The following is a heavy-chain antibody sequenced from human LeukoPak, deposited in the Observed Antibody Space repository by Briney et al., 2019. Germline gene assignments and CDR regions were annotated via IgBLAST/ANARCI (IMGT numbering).Heavy chain of an antibody. CDR3: AGGIAMVRGGDV. V-gene: IGHV3-7*01. Sequence: GGSLRLSCAASGLTFSTYWMTWVRQAPGKGLEWVANIKQDGSEKNYVDSVKGRFTISRDNAKNSLYLQMNSLRVEDTAVYYCAGGIAMVRGGDVWGKGTTVTVSS. CDR2: IKQDGSEK. CDR1: GLTFSTYW. D-gene: IGHD3-10*01. J-gene: IGHJ6*04.